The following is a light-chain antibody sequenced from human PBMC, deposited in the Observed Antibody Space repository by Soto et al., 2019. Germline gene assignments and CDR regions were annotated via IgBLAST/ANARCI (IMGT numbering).Light chain of an antibody. J-gene: IGLJ1*01. CDR3: SSYTTSSLYV. CDR2: DVT. CDR1: SSDVGGYDY. V-gene: IGLV2-14*01. Sequence: QSVLTQPASVSGSPGQSIAISCTGTSSDVGGYDYVSWYQQHPGKAPKVIIYDVTNRPSGVSNRFSGSKSGNTASLTIPGLQSEDEADYYCSSYTTSSLYVFGTGTKVTLL.